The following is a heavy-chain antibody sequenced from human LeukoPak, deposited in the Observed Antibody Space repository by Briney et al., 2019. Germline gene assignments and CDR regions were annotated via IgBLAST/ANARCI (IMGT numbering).Heavy chain of an antibody. J-gene: IGHJ5*02. CDR1: GFTFSSYA. CDR2: ISGSGGST. Sequence: GGSLRLSCAASGFTFSSYAMSWVRQAPGKGLEWVSAISGSGGSTYYADSVKGRFTISRDNSKNTLYLQMNSLRAEDTAVYYCAKAGYDFWSGYFTAYWFDPWGQETLVTVSS. V-gene: IGHV3-23*01. CDR3: AKAGYDFWSGYFTAYWFDP. D-gene: IGHD3-3*01.